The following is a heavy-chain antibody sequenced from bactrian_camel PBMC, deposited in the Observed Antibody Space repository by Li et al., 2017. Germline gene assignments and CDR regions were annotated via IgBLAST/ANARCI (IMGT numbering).Heavy chain of an antibody. Sequence: QLVESGGGSVQAGGSLRLSCAASGATFSSYFMGWFRQAPGKEREGVAAIHTLSSSAYYADSVKGRFTISQDNAKSTLYLQMNSLKPEDTAMYYCAARSRLGLCGLGISEYNSWGQGTQVTVS. V-gene: IGHV3S28*01. CDR3: AARSRLGLCGLGISEYNS. CDR2: IHTLSSSA. D-gene: IGHD5*01. J-gene: IGHJ4*01. CDR1: GATFSSYF.